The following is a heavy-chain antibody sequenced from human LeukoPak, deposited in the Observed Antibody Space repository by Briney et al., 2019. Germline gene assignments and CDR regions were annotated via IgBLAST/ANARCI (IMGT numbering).Heavy chain of an antibody. D-gene: IGHD6-6*01. CDR2: ISSSGSTI. CDR3: AKDYRIAARPFDY. Sequence: GGSLRLSCAASGFTFSDYYMSWIRQAPGKGLEWVSYISSSGSTIYYADSVKGRFTISRDNSKNTLYLQMNSLRAEDTAVYYCAKDYRIAARPFDYWGQGTLVTVSS. J-gene: IGHJ4*02. V-gene: IGHV3-11*01. CDR1: GFTFSDYY.